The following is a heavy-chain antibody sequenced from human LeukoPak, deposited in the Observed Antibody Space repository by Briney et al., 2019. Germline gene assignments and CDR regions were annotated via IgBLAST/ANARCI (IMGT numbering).Heavy chain of an antibody. J-gene: IGHJ4*02. D-gene: IGHD6-6*01. CDR1: GFTFSSYW. CDR2: IKQDGSEK. Sequence: PGGSLRLSCGASGFTFSSYWMSWVRQAPGKGLEWVANIKQDGSEKYYVDSVKGRFTISRDNAKNSLYLQMNSLRAEDTAVYYCARKCSSSRCIDYWGQGTLVTVSS. V-gene: IGHV3-7*01. CDR3: ARKCSSSRCIDY.